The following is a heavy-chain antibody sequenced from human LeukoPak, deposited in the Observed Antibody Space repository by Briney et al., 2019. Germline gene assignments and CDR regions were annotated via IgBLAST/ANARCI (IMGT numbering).Heavy chain of an antibody. J-gene: IGHJ4*02. D-gene: IGHD6-13*01. Sequence: LRLSCTACGYSFSSLAMSWVRQTPGKALEWLARIDWDDDKYYSTSLKTRLTISKGTSKNQVVLTMTNMDPVDTATYYCARIAADGQIDYWGQGTLVTVSS. CDR1: GYSFSSLAM. CDR2: IDWDDDK. CDR3: ARIAADGQIDY. V-gene: IGHV2-70*11.